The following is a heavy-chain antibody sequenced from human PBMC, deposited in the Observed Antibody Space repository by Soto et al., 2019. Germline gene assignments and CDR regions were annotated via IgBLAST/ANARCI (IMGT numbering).Heavy chain of an antibody. J-gene: IGHJ6*03. Sequence: SETLSLTCTVSGGSISSYYWSWIRQPPGKGLEWIGYIYYSGSTNYNPSLKSRVTISVDTSKNQFSLKLSSVTAADTAVYYCARSSAYSSGLGSWYYCYMDVWGKGTTVTVSS. CDR3: ARSSAYSSGLGSWYYCYMDV. CDR1: GGSISSYY. D-gene: IGHD6-25*01. V-gene: IGHV4-59*01. CDR2: IYYSGST.